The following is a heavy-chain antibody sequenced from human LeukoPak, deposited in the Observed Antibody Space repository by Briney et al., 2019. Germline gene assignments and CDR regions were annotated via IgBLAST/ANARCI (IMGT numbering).Heavy chain of an antibody. Sequence: ASVKVSCKASGYTFTGYYMHWVRQAPGQGLEWMGWINPNSGGTNYAQKFQGRVTITADKSTSTAYMELSSLRSEDTAVYYCASGVYNDYSNYWGQGTLVTVSS. V-gene: IGHV1-2*02. CDR1: GYTFTGYY. D-gene: IGHD4-11*01. J-gene: IGHJ4*02. CDR3: ASGVYNDYSNY. CDR2: INPNSGGT.